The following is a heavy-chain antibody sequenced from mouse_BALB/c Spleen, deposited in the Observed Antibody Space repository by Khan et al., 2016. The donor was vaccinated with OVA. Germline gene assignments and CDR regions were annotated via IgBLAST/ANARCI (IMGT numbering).Heavy chain of an antibody. V-gene: IGHV5-6-3*01. Sequence: EVELVESGGGLVQPGGSLKLSCAASGFTFSSYGMSWVRQTPDKRLELVATINSNGGNTYYPDSVKGRFTLSRDNAKNTLYLQMSSLKSEDTARYYCARMARTINWGQGTTLTVSS. CDR2: INSNGGNT. J-gene: IGHJ2*01. CDR1: GFTFSSYG. CDR3: ARMARTIN.